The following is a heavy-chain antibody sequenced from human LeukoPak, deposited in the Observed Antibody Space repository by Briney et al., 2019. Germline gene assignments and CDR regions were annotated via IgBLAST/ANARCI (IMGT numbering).Heavy chain of an antibody. CDR3: ARDSYYDSSGYPDY. Sequence: GGSLRLSCAVSGFTVSGNYMSWVRQAPGKGLEWVSSISSSSSYIYYADSVKGRFTISRDNAKNSLYLQMNSLRAEDTAVYYCARDSYYDSSGYPDYWGQGTLVTVSS. V-gene: IGHV3-21*01. CDR1: GFTVSGNY. CDR2: ISSSSSYI. J-gene: IGHJ4*02. D-gene: IGHD3-22*01.